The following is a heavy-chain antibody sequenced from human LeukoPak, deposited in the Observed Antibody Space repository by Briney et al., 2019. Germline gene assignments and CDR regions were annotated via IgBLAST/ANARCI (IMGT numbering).Heavy chain of an antibody. V-gene: IGHV3-48*01. CDR1: GFGFGSYG. J-gene: IGHJ4*02. CDR2: ISYTSNTI. CDR3: ARDRGYTQDY. D-gene: IGHD5-12*01. Sequence: GGSLRLSCAASGFGFGSYGMNWVRQTPGKGLEWISYISYTSNTIYDADSVKGRFTISRDNAKNSLYLQMNSLRAEDTAVYYCARDRGYTQDYWGQGTLVSVSS.